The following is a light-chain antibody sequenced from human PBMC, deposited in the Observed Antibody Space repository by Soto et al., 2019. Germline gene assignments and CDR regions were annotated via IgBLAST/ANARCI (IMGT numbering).Light chain of an antibody. Sequence: QSVLIQPPSASGTPGQRVTISCSGSSSNIGSNYVYWYQQLPGTAPKLLIYRNNQRPSGVPDRFSGSKSGTSASLAISGLRSEEEADYYCVAWDDSLSGTVFGGGTKVTVL. CDR3: VAWDDSLSGTV. CDR2: RNN. J-gene: IGLJ2*01. CDR1: SSNIGSNY. V-gene: IGLV1-47*01.